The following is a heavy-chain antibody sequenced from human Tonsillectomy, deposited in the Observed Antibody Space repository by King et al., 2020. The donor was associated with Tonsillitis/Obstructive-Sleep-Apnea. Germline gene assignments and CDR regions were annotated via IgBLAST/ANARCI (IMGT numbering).Heavy chain of an antibody. J-gene: IGHJ4*02. CDR1: GGSISSSSYY. CDR2: IYYSGST. V-gene: IGHV4-39*01. CDR3: ATWVPAAISANHFDY. D-gene: IGHD2-2*01. Sequence: QLQESGPGLVKPSETLSLTCTVSGGSISSSSYYWGWIRQPPGKGLEWIGSIYYSGSTYYNPSLKSRVTISVDTSKNQFSLKLSSVTAADTAVYYCATWVPAAISANHFDYWGQGTLVTVSS.